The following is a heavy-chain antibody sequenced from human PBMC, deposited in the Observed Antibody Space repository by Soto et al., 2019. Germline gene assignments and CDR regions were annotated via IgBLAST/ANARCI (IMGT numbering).Heavy chain of an antibody. V-gene: IGHV3-30-3*01. CDR1: GFTFSSYA. CDR2: ISYDGSNK. D-gene: IGHD3-3*01. CDR3: ARTGEDTSAFDI. J-gene: IGHJ3*02. Sequence: GGSVRLSCAASGFTFSSYAMHWVRQAPGKGLEWVAVISYDGSNKYYADSVKGRFTISRDNSKNTLYLQMNSLRAEDTAVYYCARTGEDTSAFDIWGQGTMVTVSS.